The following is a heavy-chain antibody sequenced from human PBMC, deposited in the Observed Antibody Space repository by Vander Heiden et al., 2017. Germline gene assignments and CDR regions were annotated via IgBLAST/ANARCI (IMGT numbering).Heavy chain of an antibody. Sequence: QVQLVQSGAEVKKPGASVKVSCKASGYTFTGYGISGVGQGPGQGLEWMGWISAYNGNTNYAQKLQGRVTMTTDTSTSTAYMELRSLRSDDTAVYYCAREAIAVAGTPWFDPWGQGTLVTVSS. CDR3: AREAIAVAGTPWFDP. V-gene: IGHV1-18*04. CDR2: ISAYNGNT. D-gene: IGHD6-19*01. CDR1: GYTFTGYG. J-gene: IGHJ5*02.